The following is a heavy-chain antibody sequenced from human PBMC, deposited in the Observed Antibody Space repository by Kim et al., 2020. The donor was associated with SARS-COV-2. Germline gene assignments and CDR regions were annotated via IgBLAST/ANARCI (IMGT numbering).Heavy chain of an antibody. J-gene: IGHJ5*01. CDR1: GYDFSRFW. CDR2: IYPADSDT. V-gene: IGHV5-51*01. CDR3: ARRLYDSSGSVSFDS. Sequence: GASLKISCQGSGYDFSRFWIGWVRQMPGKGLEWMGSIYPADSDTRYSEAFQGQVSMSADKSMNTAHLQWSSLKASDTGMYYCARRLYDSSGSVSFDSWGQGTLVTVSS. D-gene: IGHD3-22*01.